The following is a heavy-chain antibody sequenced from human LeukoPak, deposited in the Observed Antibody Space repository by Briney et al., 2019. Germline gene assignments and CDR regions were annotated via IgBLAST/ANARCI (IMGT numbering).Heavy chain of an antibody. J-gene: IGHJ4*02. V-gene: IGHV3-23*01. CDR2: MTGSGGST. CDR1: GFTFSGYA. Sequence: PGGSLRLSCAATGFTFSGYAMSWVRQAPGKGLEWVSAMTGSGGSTYYADSVKGRFTISGDNSKNTLYLQMNSLRAEDTAVYYCARESSSTWYGSLDYWGQGTLVTVSS. CDR3: ARESSSTWYGSLDY. D-gene: IGHD6-13*01.